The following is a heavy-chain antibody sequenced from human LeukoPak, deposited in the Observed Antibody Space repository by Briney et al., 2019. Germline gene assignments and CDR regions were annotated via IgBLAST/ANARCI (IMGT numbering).Heavy chain of an antibody. J-gene: IGHJ4*02. CDR3: ARDRRWLQFEHYFDY. CDR2: IWYDGSNK. Sequence: GGSLRLSCAASGFTFSSYGMHWVRQAPGKGLEWVAVIWYDGSNKYYADSVKGRFTISRDNSKNTLYLQMNSLRAEDTAVYYCARDRRWLQFEHYFDYWGQGTLVTVSS. CDR1: GFTFSSYG. V-gene: IGHV3-33*01. D-gene: IGHD5-24*01.